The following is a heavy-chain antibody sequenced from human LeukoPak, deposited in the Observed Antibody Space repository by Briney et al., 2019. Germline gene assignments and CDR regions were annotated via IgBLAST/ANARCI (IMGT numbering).Heavy chain of an antibody. CDR1: GGTFSSYA. CDR2: IIPIFGTA. V-gene: IGHV1-69*05. D-gene: IGHD3-3*01. CDR3: ARDTQRSYDFWSGYQNYYYYYMDV. Sequence: SVKVSCKASGGTFSSYAISWVRQAPGQGLEWMGRIIPIFGTANYAQKFQGRVTITTDESTSTAYMDLRSLRSDDTAVYYCARDTQRSYDFWSGYQNYYYYYMDVWGKGTTVTVSS. J-gene: IGHJ6*03.